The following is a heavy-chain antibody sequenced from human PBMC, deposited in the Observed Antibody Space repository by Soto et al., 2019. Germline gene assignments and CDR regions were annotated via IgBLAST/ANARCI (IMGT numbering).Heavy chain of an antibody. Sequence: SETLSLTCAVSGGSISSSNWWSWVRQPPGKGLEWIGEIYHSGSTNYNPSLKSRVTISVDKSKNQFSLKLSSVTAADTAVYYCAREGSNLVVTATHYGMDVWGQGTTVTVSS. CDR1: GGSISSSNW. D-gene: IGHD2-21*02. V-gene: IGHV4-4*02. CDR3: AREGSNLVVTATHYGMDV. J-gene: IGHJ6*02. CDR2: IYHSGST.